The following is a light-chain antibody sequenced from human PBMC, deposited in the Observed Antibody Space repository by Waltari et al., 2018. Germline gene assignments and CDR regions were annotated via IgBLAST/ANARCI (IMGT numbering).Light chain of an antibody. CDR3: YSSTDNSGI. CDR2: KDS. Sequence: SYELTQPSSVSVSPGQTAKITCPGDVLTKKYARWFQQKPGQAPVLMIYKDSGRPSRLPERFSGSSSGATVTLTITGAQVEDEADYYCYSSTDNSGIFGGGTTLTVL. J-gene: IGLJ2*01. CDR1: VLTKKY. V-gene: IGLV3-27*01.